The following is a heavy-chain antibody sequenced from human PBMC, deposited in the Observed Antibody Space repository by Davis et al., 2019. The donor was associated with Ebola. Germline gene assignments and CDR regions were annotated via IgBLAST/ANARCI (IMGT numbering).Heavy chain of an antibody. CDR1: GFSLTSNGMR. D-gene: IGHD2-15*01. Sequence: SGPTLVKPTQTLTLTCTFSGFSLTSNGMRVAWIRQPPGKALEWLARIDWDDDKFYRTSLKTRLTISKGTSENQVVLIMTNMGPADTGTYFCARIPMQGGGIDFWGQGTLVTVSS. J-gene: IGHJ4*02. CDR2: IDWDDDK. CDR3: ARIPMQGGGIDF. V-gene: IGHV2-70*04.